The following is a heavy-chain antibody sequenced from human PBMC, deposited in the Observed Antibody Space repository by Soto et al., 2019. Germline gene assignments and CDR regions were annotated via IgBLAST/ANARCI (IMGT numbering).Heavy chain of an antibody. CDR2: VNGGGSST. V-gene: IGHV3-74*01. CDR1: GFTFSSYW. Sequence: EVQLVESGGGLVQPGESLRLSCAASGFTFSSYWMHWVRQAPGKGLVWVARVNGGGSSTSYADSVKGRFTISRDNAKNTLYLKMNSLRAEHTAVYYCLVRGNYRFHYWGPGILVTVSS. J-gene: IGHJ4*02. D-gene: IGHD1-26*01. CDR3: LVRGNYRFHY.